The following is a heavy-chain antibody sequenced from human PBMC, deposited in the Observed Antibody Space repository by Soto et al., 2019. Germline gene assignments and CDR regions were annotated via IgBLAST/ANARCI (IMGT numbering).Heavy chain of an antibody. D-gene: IGHD6-19*01. J-gene: IGHJ4*02. V-gene: IGHV3-21*01. CDR3: ARDAIAVAGTDY. CDR2: ISTDSSYI. Sequence: EVQLVESGGGLVKPGGSLRLSCAASGFSFRDYHMSWVRQAPGKGLEWVSTISTDSSYIHYADSVQGRFTISRDNAKNSLYLDLSSLRAEDTALYYCARDAIAVAGTDYWGQGTLVTVSS. CDR1: GFSFRDYH.